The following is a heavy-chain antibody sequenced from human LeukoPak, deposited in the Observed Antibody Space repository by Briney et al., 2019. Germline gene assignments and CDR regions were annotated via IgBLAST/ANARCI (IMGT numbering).Heavy chain of an antibody. CDR1: GGSISSGGYS. Sequence: SQTLSLTCAVSGGSISSGGYSWSWIRQPPGKGLEWIGYIYHSGSTYYNPSLKSRVTISVDRSKNPFSLKLSSVTAADTAVYYCARGRMITFGGVIVTLFDYWGQGTLVTVSS. CDR3: ARGRMITFGGVIVTLFDY. J-gene: IGHJ4*02. D-gene: IGHD3-16*02. CDR2: IYHSGST. V-gene: IGHV4-30-2*01.